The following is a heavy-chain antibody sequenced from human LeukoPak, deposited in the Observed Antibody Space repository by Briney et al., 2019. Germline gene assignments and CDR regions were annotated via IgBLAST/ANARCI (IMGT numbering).Heavy chain of an antibody. CDR2: ISYDGSNK. J-gene: IGHJ4*02. Sequence: GGSLRLSCAASGFTFSSYGMHWVRQAPGKGLEWVAVISYDGSNKYYADSVKGRFTISRDNSKNTLYMQMNILRAEDTAVYYCAKDSNYDSSGSPGTLFDYWGQGTLVTVSS. CDR3: AKDSNYDSSGSPGTLFDY. CDR1: GFTFSSYG. V-gene: IGHV3-30*18. D-gene: IGHD3-22*01.